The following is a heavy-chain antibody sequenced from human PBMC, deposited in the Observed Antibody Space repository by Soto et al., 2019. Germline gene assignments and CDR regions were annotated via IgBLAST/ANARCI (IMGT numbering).Heavy chain of an antibody. J-gene: IGHJ4*02. CDR1: GFPFSSYP. CDR3: AKGNSGTYPFDY. V-gene: IGHV3-23*01. CDR2: ISGNSDIT. Sequence: GGSLRLSCAASGFPFSSYPMSWVRQSPGKVLECVSIISGNSDITYYADSVKGRFAIFRYNSENTLFLHMNNLRAEDTAVYYCAKGNSGTYPFDYWGQGTPVTVSS. D-gene: IGHD5-12*01.